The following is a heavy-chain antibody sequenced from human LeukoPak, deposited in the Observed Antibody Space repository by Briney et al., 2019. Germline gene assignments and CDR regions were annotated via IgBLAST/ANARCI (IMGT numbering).Heavy chain of an antibody. D-gene: IGHD3-22*01. Sequence: SGTLSLTCTVSGGSISSSNWWSWVRQPPGKGLEWIGEIYHSGSTNYNPSLKSRVTISVDKSKNQFSLKLSSVTAADTAVYYCAREGHNYYDSSGYFDYWGQGTLVTVSS. J-gene: IGHJ4*02. V-gene: IGHV4-4*02. CDR1: GGSISSSNW. CDR2: IYHSGST. CDR3: AREGHNYYDSSGYFDY.